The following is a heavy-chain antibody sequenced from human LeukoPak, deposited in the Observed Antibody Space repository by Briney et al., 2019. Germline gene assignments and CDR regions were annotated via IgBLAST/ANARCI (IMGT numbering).Heavy chain of an antibody. CDR1: GYTFTGYY. V-gene: IGHV1-69*06. D-gene: IGHD2-2*01. Sequence: GASVKVSCKASGYTFTGYYMHWVRQAPGQGLEWMGGIIPIFGTANYAQKFQGRVTITADKSTSTAYMELSSLRSEDTAVYYCARDGPAQHAFDIWGQGTMVTVSS. CDR2: IIPIFGTA. CDR3: ARDGPAQHAFDI. J-gene: IGHJ3*02.